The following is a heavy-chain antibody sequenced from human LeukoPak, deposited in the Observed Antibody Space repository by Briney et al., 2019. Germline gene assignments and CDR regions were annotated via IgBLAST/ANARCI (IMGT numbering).Heavy chain of an antibody. D-gene: IGHD3-3*01. J-gene: IGHJ6*02. CDR2: INPNSGGT. Sequence: VKVSCKASGYTFTDYYMHWVRQAPGQGLEWMGRINPNSGGTNYVQKFQGRVTMTRDTSISTAYMELSRLRSDDTAAYYCARGCQWSLCPYYYYGMDVWGQGTTVTVSS. V-gene: IGHV1-2*06. CDR3: ARGCQWSLCPYYYYGMDV. CDR1: GYTFTDYY.